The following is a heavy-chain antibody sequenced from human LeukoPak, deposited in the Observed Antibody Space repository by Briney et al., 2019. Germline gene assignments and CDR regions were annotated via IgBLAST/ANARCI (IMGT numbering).Heavy chain of an antibody. CDR1: GFTFSSYS. Sequence: GGSLRLSCAASGFTFSSYSMNWVRQAPGKGLEWVSSISSSSSYIYYADSVKGRFTISRDNAKNSLYLQMNSLRAEDTAVYYRARAVYGGNSYFDYWGQGTLVTVSS. CDR3: ARAVYGGNSYFDY. J-gene: IGHJ4*02. D-gene: IGHD4-23*01. V-gene: IGHV3-21*01. CDR2: ISSSSSYI.